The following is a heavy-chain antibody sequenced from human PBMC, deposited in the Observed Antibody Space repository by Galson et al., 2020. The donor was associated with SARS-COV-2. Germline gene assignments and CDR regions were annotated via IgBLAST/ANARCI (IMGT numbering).Heavy chain of an antibody. V-gene: IGHV4-30-4*01. CDR2: IYYSGST. J-gene: IGHJ4*02. D-gene: IGHD5-18*01. Sequence: ASETLSLTCTVSGGSISSGDYYWSWIRQPPGKGLEWIGYIYYSGSTYYNPSLKSRVTISVDTSKNQFSLKLSSVTAADTAVYYCASLDTAMVTPFDYWGQGTLVTVSS. CDR1: GGSISSGDYY. CDR3: ASLDTAMVTPFDY.